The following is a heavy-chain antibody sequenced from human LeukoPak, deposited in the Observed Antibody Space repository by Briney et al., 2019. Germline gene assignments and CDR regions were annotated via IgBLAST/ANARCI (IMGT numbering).Heavy chain of an antibody. CDR2: IRSKANSYAT. D-gene: IGHD3-10*01. V-gene: IGHV3-73*01. J-gene: IGHJ6*03. CDR3: TTSVVRDTYYYYYMDV. Sequence: GGSLKLSCAASGFTFSGSAMHWVRQASGKGLEWVGRIRSKANSYATAYAASVKGRFTISRDDSKNTAYLQMNSLKTEDTAVYYCTTSVVRDTYYYYYMDVWGKGTTVTISS. CDR1: GFTFSGSA.